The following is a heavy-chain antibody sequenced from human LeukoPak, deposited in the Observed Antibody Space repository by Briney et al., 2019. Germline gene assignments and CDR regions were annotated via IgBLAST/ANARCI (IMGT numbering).Heavy chain of an antibody. CDR1: GFTFSSYG. J-gene: IGHJ6*03. D-gene: IGHD4-17*01. CDR3: ARPNYGDYVLGYYYMDV. Sequence: GGSLRLSCAASGFTFSSYGMHWVRQAPGKGLEWVAVIWYDGSNKYYADSVKGRFTISRDNSKNTLYLQMNSLRAEDTAVYYCARPNYGDYVLGYYYMDVWGKGTTVTVSS. V-gene: IGHV3-33*01. CDR2: IWYDGSNK.